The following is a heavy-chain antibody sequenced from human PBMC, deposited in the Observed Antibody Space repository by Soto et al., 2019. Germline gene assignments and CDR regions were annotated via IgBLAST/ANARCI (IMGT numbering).Heavy chain of an antibody. D-gene: IGHD4-17*01. CDR3: ARGSGDGDYGY. V-gene: IGHV1-69*02. CDR2: IIPILGIA. J-gene: IGHJ4*02. CDR1: GGTFSSYT. Sequence: QVQLVQSGAEVKKPGSSVKVSCKASGGTFSSYTISWVRQAPGQGLEWMGRIIPILGIANYAQKCQGRVTITADKSTSTADMELSSLRSEDTAVYYCARGSGDGDYGYCGQGTLVTVSS.